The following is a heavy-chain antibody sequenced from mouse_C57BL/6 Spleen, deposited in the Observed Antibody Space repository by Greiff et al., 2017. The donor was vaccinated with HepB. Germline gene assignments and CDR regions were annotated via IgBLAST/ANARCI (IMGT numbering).Heavy chain of an antibody. J-gene: IGHJ4*01. CDR1: GYTFTGYW. Sequence: QVQLQQSGAELMKPGASVKLSCKATGYTFTGYWIEWVKQRPGHGLEWIGEILPGSGSTNYNEKFKGKATFTADTSSNTAYMQLSSLTTEDSAIYYCAREGYYYGSRGDAMDYWGQGTSVTVSS. CDR2: ILPGSGST. CDR3: AREGYYYGSRGDAMDY. D-gene: IGHD1-1*01. V-gene: IGHV1-9*01.